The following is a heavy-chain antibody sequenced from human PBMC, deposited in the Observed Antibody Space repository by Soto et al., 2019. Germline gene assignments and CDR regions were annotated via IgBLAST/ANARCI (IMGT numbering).Heavy chain of an antibody. J-gene: IGHJ3*02. D-gene: IGHD3-3*01. CDR2: IYHSGST. CDR3: ARRFLELSSLRGAFDI. CDR1: GGSISSGGYS. Sequence: QLQLQESGSGLVKPSQTLSLTCAVSGGSISSGGYSWSWIRQPPGKGLEWIGYIYHSGSTYYNPSLKSRVTISVDRSKNQFSLKLSSVTAADTAVYYCARRFLELSSLRGAFDIWGQGTMVTVSS. V-gene: IGHV4-30-2*01.